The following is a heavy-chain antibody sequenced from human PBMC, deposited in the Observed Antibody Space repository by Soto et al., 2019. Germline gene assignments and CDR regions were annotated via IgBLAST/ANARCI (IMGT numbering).Heavy chain of an antibody. J-gene: IGHJ4*01. CDR2: IKSKTDGGTA. V-gene: IGHV3-15*07. CDR3: TTDSYSTIIVVRFDY. Sequence: GGSLRLSCAASGFTFSNAWINWVRQAPGKGLEWVGRIKSKTDGGTADLAAPVKGRFAISRDDSKKKVYLQINSLKTEDTVVYYCTTDSYSTIIVVRFDYWGHGTLVTVSS. CDR1: GFTFSNAW. D-gene: IGHD3-22*01.